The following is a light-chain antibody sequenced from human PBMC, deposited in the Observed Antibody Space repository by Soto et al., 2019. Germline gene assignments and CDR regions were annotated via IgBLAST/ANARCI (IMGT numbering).Light chain of an antibody. J-gene: IGLJ3*02. CDR3: CSYAGYWV. CDR2: EGS. V-gene: IGLV2-23*01. CDR1: SSDVGSYNL. Sequence: QSALTQPASVSGSPGQSITISCTGTSSDVGSYNLVSWYQQHPGKAPKLMIYEGSKRPSGVSNRFSGSKSGNTASLTISGLQAEDEADYYCCSYAGYWVFGGGTKVT.